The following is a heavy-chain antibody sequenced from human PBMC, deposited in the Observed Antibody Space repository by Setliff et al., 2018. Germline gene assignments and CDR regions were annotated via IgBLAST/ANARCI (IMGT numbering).Heavy chain of an antibody. CDR3: ARDNWVDSVMVTEKGEF. J-gene: IGHJ4*02. CDR2: IIPMFGTP. D-gene: IGHD5-18*01. Sequence: GASVKVSCKASGDSFSNYAISWVRQAPGQGLEWMGGIIPMFGTPAYTQKFQDRVTITTDESTSTAYMELNRLRAEDTAVYYCARDNWVDSVMVTEKGEFWGQGTLVTVSS. CDR1: GDSFSNYA. V-gene: IGHV1-69*05.